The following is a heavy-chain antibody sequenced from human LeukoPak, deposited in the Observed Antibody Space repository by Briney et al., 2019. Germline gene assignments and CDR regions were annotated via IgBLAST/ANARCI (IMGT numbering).Heavy chain of an antibody. CDR3: ARVGGGYDSLFDY. D-gene: IGHD5-12*01. V-gene: IGHV4-39*07. CDR2: IYYSGST. Sequence: WIRQPPGKGLEWIGSIYYSGSTYYNPSLKSRVTISVDTSKNQFSLKLSSVTAADTAVYYCARVGGGYDSLFDYWGQGTLVTVSS. J-gene: IGHJ4*02.